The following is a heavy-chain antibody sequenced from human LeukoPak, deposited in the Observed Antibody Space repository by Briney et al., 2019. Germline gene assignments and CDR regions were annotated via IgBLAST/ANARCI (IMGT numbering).Heavy chain of an antibody. Sequence: ASVKVSCKASGYTFTGYYMHWVRQAPGQGLEWMGWINPNSGGTNYAQKFQGRVTMTRDTSISTAYMELSGLRSDDTAVYYCASTDYYDSSGYWGGRWFDPWGQGTLVTVSS. CDR3: ASTDYYDSSGYWGGRWFDP. CDR2: INPNSGGT. D-gene: IGHD3-22*01. CDR1: GYTFTGYY. J-gene: IGHJ5*02. V-gene: IGHV1-2*02.